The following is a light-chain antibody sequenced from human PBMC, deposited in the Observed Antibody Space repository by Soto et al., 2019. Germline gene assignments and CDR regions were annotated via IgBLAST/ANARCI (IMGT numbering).Light chain of an antibody. CDR1: QSVSSW. V-gene: IGKV1-5*03. CDR2: KAS. CDR3: QQYNSYWT. Sequence: IQMTQSPSTLSASVGDRVTITCRASQSVSSWLAWYQQNPEKAPKLLIYKASSLESGVPSRFSGSGSGTEFTLTISSLQPDDIAAYYCQQYNSYWTFGQGTKVDIK. J-gene: IGKJ1*01.